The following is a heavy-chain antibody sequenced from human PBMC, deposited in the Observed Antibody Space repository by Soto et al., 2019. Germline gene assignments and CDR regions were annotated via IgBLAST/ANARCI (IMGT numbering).Heavy chain of an antibody. Sequence: VQLLESGGGLVQPGGSLRLSCEASGFTFSNYAMAWVRQTPGEGPEWVSTIGGGDDIFYAESVKGRFIISRDDSRSTMYLQMDNLRVEDTAIYFCAKDYISYNGMYGAFDVLRQGTVVTFSS. D-gene: IGHD3-3*02. CDR2: IGGGDDI. J-gene: IGHJ3*01. CDR1: GFTFSNYA. V-gene: IGHV3-23*01. CDR3: AKDYISYNGMYGAFDV.